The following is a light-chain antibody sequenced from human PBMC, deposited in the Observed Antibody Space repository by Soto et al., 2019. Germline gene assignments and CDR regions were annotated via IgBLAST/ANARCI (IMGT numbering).Light chain of an antibody. CDR1: QSITSIY. CDR2: GAS. J-gene: IGKJ1*01. V-gene: IGKV3-20*01. CDR3: HQYAGSPPWT. Sequence: DIVLTQSPDTLSLSPGERATLSCRASQSITSIYLAWYQQKPGQAPRLLIHGASSRATGIPDRFSGSGSGTDFPLTISRLEPEDFAVYYCHQYAGSPPWTFGQGTKVEIK.